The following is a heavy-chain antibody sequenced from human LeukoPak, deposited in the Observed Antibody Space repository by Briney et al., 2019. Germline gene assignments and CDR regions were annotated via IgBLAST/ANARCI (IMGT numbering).Heavy chain of an antibody. CDR2: ISGSGGST. CDR1: GFTFSSYA. Sequence: GGSLRLSCAASGFTFSSYAMSWVRQAPGKGLEWVSAISGSGGSTYYADSVKGRFTISRDNSKNTLYLQMNSLRAEDTAVHYCAKGNTFGGVIVAAPDYWGQGTLVTVSS. V-gene: IGHV3-23*01. CDR3: AKGNTFGGVIVAAPDY. J-gene: IGHJ4*02. D-gene: IGHD3-16*02.